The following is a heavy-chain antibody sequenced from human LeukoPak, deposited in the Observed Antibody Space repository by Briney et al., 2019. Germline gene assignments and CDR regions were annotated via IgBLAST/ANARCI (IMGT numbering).Heavy chain of an antibody. D-gene: IGHD1-1*01. J-gene: IGHJ5*02. Sequence: GASVKVSCKASGYTFTSYGISWARQAPGQGLEWMGWISAYNGNTNYAQKLQGRVTMTTDTSTSTAYMELRSLRSDDTAVYYCARSSGLGELNWNDEGRWFDPWGQGTLVTVSS. CDR2: ISAYNGNT. V-gene: IGHV1-18*01. CDR3: ARSSGLGELNWNDEGRWFDP. CDR1: GYTFTSYG.